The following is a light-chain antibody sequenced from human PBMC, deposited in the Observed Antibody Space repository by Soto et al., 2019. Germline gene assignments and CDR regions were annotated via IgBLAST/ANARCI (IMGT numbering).Light chain of an antibody. CDR2: SAS. J-gene: IGKJ4*01. CDR3: QQSITAPLT. V-gene: IGKV1-39*01. CDR1: QSIDNY. Sequence: DIQMTQSPSSLSASVGDRVTITCRASQSIDNYLNWYQQKSGKAPQLLIYSASHLQSGVPSRFSGGGYGTDFILTISSLQPEGSAIYFCQQSITAPLTFGGGTKVDIK.